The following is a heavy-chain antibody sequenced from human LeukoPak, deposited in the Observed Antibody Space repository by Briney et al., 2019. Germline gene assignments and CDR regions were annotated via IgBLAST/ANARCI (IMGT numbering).Heavy chain of an antibody. CDR3: AREGEGRKVGGAYYFYGMDV. CDR1: GITFSSYS. V-gene: IGHV3-21*01. Sequence: PGGSLRLSCAASGITFSSYSMNWVRQAPGKGLEWVSFISSRSSNINYADSVEGRFTISRDNAKNSLYLQMNSLRAEDTAVYYCAREGEGRKVGGAYYFYGMDVWGQGTTVTVSS. J-gene: IGHJ6*02. CDR2: ISSRSSNI. D-gene: IGHD3-16*01.